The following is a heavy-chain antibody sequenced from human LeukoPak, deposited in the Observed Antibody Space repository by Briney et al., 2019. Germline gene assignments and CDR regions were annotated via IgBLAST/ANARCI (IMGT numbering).Heavy chain of an antibody. CDR1: GFTLSTYP. J-gene: IGHJ4*02. Sequence: GGSLRLSCAAYGFTLSTYPIKWVRQAPGQGLEWVSTISRSGDATFYADSAKGRFTISRDNSKNTVHLQMNSLRAEDAAIYYCVRCLDSVLNIVFDAWGQGVLFTVSS. V-gene: IGHV3-23*01. D-gene: IGHD3/OR15-3a*01. CDR3: VRCLDSVLNIVFDA. CDR2: ISRSGDAT.